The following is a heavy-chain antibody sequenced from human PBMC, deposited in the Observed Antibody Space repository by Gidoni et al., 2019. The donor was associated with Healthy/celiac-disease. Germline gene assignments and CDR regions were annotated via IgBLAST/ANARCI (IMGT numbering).Heavy chain of an antibody. CDR2: ISYDGINK. Sequence: QVQLVESGGGVVQPGRSLRLSCAPSGFSFRSYAMHWVRQAPGKGLEWVALISYDGINKYYADSVRGRFTISRDNSKNTLYLQMNSLRNEDTAVYYCATERRYGDSGANYFEHWGQGTLLTVSS. D-gene: IGHD4-17*01. V-gene: IGHV3-30-3*01. CDR3: ATERRYGDSGANYFEH. CDR1: GFSFRSYA. J-gene: IGHJ1*01.